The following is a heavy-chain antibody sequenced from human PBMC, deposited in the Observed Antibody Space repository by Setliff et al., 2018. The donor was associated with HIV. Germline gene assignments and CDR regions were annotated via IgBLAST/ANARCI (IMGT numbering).Heavy chain of an antibody. Sequence: GASVKVSCKVSGYTLTELSMHWVRQAPGKGLEWMGRFDPENGETIYAHKFQGRVTMTEDTSTDTAYMDLSSLRSEDTAFYYCATDVLRGPGGVVTGLDYWGQGTLVTVSS. CDR1: GYTLTELS. D-gene: IGHD2-21*02. CDR2: FDPENGET. J-gene: IGHJ4*02. CDR3: ATDVLRGPGGVVTGLDY. V-gene: IGHV1-24*01.